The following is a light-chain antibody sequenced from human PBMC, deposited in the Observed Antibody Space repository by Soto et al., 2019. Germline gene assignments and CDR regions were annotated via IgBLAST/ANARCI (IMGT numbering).Light chain of an antibody. CDR2: EVN. CDR1: SSDVGASNY. Sequence: QSALTQPPSASGSPGQSVTISCTGTSSDVGASNYVSWYQHHPGKAPKLMVYEVNKRPSGVPDRFSGSKSGNTASLTVSGLQAEDEADYYCTSHAGTIKIPDIFGTGTKLTVL. V-gene: IGLV2-8*01. CDR3: TSHAGTIKIPDI. J-gene: IGLJ1*01.